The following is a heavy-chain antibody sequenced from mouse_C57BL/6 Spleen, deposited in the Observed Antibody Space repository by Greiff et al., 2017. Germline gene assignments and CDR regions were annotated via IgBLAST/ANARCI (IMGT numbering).Heavy chain of an antibody. CDR3: ARGDDGQKGAMDY. Sequence: QVQLQQPGAELVMPGASVKLSCKASGYTFTSYWMHWVKQRPGQGLEWIGEIDPSDSYTNYNQKFKGKSTLTVDKSSSTAYMQLSSLTSEDSAVYYCARGDDGQKGAMDYWGQGTSVTVSS. CDR2: IDPSDSYT. D-gene: IGHD2-3*01. V-gene: IGHV1-69*01. J-gene: IGHJ4*01. CDR1: GYTFTSYW.